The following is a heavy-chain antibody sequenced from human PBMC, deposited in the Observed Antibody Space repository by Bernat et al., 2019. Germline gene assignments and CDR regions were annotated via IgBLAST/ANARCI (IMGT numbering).Heavy chain of an antibody. Sequence: EVQLVESGGGLVQPGRSLRLSCAASGFTFDDYAMHWVRQAPGKGLEWVSGISWNSGSIGYVDSVKGRFTISRDNAKNSLYLQMNSLRAEDTALYYCAKDFRGYSGYDSPDFDYWGQGTLVTVSS. V-gene: IGHV3-9*01. D-gene: IGHD5-12*01. CDR1: GFTFDDYA. J-gene: IGHJ4*02. CDR2: ISWNSGSI. CDR3: AKDFRGYSGYDSPDFDY.